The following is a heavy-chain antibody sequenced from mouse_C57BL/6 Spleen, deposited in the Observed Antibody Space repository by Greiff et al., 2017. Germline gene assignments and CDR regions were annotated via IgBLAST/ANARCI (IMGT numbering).Heavy chain of an antibody. J-gene: IGHJ4*01. D-gene: IGHD1-1*01. Sequence: EVKLVESGEGLVKPGGSLKLSCAASGFTFSSYAMSWVRQTPERRLEWVAYISSGGDYIYYADTVKGRFTISRDNARNTLYLQMSSLKSEDTAMYYCTRDAYYGSSYSYAMDYWGQGTSVTVSS. CDR1: GFTFSSYA. CDR2: ISSGGDYI. V-gene: IGHV5-9-1*02. CDR3: TRDAYYGSSYSYAMDY.